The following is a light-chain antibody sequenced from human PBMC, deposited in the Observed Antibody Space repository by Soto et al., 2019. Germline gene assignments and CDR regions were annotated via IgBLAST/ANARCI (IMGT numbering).Light chain of an antibody. J-gene: IGLJ1*01. Sequence: QSALTQPASVSGPPGQSITISCTGTSSDVGGYNYVSWYQQHPGKAPKLMIYEVSNRPSGVSNRFSGSKSGNTASLTISGLQAEDEADYYCSSYTSSSTLLYVFGTGTKLTVL. V-gene: IGLV2-14*01. CDR2: EVS. CDR3: SSYTSSSTLLYV. CDR1: SSDVGGYNY.